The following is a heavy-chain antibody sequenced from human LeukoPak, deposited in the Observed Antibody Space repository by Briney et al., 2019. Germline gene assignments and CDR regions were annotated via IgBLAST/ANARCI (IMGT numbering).Heavy chain of an antibody. CDR3: ARDLAGYYDSSGLDY. CDR1: GYTFTGYY. Sequence: GASVKVSCKASGYTFTGYYMHWVRQAPGRGLEWMGWINPNSGGTNYAQRFQGRVTMTRDTSISTAYMELSRLRSDDTAVYYCARDLAGYYDSSGLDYWGQGTLVTVSS. J-gene: IGHJ4*02. D-gene: IGHD3-22*01. V-gene: IGHV1-2*02. CDR2: INPNSGGT.